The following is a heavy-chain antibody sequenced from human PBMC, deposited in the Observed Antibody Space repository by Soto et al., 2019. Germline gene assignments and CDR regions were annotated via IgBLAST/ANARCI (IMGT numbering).Heavy chain of an antibody. Sequence: ASVKVSCKASGYTFTSYGISWVRQAPGQGLEWMGWISAYNGNTNYAQKLQGRVTMTTDTSTSTAYMELRSLRSDDTAVYYCGRDFWRYYDFWSGYYSAFDIWGQGTMVTVSS. CDR3: GRDFWRYYDFWSGYYSAFDI. CDR2: ISAYNGNT. CDR1: GYTFTSYG. D-gene: IGHD3-3*01. J-gene: IGHJ3*02. V-gene: IGHV1-18*01.